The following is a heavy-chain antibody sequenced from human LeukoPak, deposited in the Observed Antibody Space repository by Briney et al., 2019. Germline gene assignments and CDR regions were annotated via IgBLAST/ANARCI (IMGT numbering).Heavy chain of an antibody. Sequence: PSETLSLTCAVSGGSISSGGYSWSWIRQPPGKGLEWIGYIYHSGSTYYNPSLKSRVTISVDRSKNQFSLKLSSVTAADTAVYYCARGGCSGGSCYSGYYFDYWGQGTLVTVSS. CDR2: IYHSGST. J-gene: IGHJ4*02. D-gene: IGHD2-15*01. V-gene: IGHV4-30-2*01. CDR3: ARGGCSGGSCYSGYYFDY. CDR1: GGSISSGGYS.